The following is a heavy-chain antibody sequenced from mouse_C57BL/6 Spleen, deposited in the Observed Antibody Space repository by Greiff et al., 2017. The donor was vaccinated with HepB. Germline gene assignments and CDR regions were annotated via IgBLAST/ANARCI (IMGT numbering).Heavy chain of an antibody. V-gene: IGHV5-4*01. Sequence: EVQLVESGGGLVKPGGSLKLSCAASGFTFSSYAMSWVRQTPEKRLEWVATISDGGSYTYYPDNVKGRFTISRDNAKNNLYLQMSHLKSEDTAMYYCAREGALLRPYYFDYWGQGTTLTVSS. J-gene: IGHJ2*01. CDR2: ISDGGSYT. D-gene: IGHD1-2*01. CDR3: AREGALLRPYYFDY. CDR1: GFTFSSYA.